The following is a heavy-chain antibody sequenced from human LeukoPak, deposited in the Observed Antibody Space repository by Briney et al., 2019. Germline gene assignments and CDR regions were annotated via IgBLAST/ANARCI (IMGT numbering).Heavy chain of an antibody. V-gene: IGHV4-59*12. CDR1: GGSISPFY. CDR2: IYYTGGT. CDR3: ARGGNRDAFDI. D-gene: IGHD1-14*01. J-gene: IGHJ3*02. Sequence: SETLSLTCTVSGGSISPFYWNWIRQPPGKGLEWIGYIYYTGGTSYSPSLNSRATISVDTSKNQISLKLNSVTAADTAVYYCARGGNRDAFDIWGQGTMVTVSS.